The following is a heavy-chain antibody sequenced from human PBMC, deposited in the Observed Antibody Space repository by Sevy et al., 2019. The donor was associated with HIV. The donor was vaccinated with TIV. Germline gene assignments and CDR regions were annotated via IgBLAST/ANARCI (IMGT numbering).Heavy chain of an antibody. CDR3: TRQDSSASDI. V-gene: IGHV1-2*02. CDR1: GYTFTGYY. D-gene: IGHD2-15*01. Sequence: ASVKVSCKSSGYTFTGYYMHWVRQAPGQGLEWMGWINANNGGTNYAQRFQGRVTMTRDTSITTAYMELSRLTSDDTAVYYCTRQDSSASDIWGQWTVVTVSS. CDR2: INANNGGT. J-gene: IGHJ3*02.